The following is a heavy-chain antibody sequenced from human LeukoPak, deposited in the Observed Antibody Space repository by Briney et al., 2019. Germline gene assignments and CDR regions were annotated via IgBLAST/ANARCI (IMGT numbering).Heavy chain of an antibody. CDR2: INPNSGGT. CDR1: GYTFTGYY. V-gene: IGHV1-2*06. Sequence: ASVKVSCKASGYTFTGYYMHWVRQAPGQGLEWMGRINPNSGGTNYAQKFQGRVTMTRDTPISTAYMELSRLRSDDTAVYYCARDRESYYYDSSGYGYDAFDIWGQGTMVTVSS. CDR3: ARDRESYYYDSSGYGYDAFDI. D-gene: IGHD3-22*01. J-gene: IGHJ3*02.